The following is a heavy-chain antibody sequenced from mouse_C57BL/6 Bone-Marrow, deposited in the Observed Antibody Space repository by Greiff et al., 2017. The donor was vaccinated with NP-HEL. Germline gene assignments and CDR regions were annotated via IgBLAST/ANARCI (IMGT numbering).Heavy chain of an antibody. J-gene: IGHJ2*01. CDR1: GYTFTNYW. D-gene: IGHD1-1*01. V-gene: IGHV1-63*01. CDR2: IYPGGGYT. Sequence: VQLQQSGAELVRPGTSVKMSCKASGYTFTNYWIGWAKQRPGHGLEWIGDIYPGGGYTNYNEKFKGKATLTADKSSSTAYMQFSSLTSADSAIYSCARSVYYGSSQAYYFDYWGQGTTLTVSS. CDR3: ARSVYYGSSQAYYFDY.